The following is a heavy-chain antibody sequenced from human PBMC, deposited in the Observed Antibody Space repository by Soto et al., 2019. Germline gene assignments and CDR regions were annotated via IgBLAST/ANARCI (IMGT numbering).Heavy chain of an antibody. CDR3: ARGLYYYGSGTHDAFDI. CDR2: IWSDGSDK. Sequence: QVQLVESGGGVVQPGRSLRLSCAASGFSFSNYGMHWVRQAPGKGPEWVAVIWSDGSDKYYADSVKGRFAISRDNSQSTLYLQMNSLRAEDTAVYYCARGLYYYGSGTHDAFDIWGQGTMVTVSS. J-gene: IGHJ3*02. D-gene: IGHD3-10*01. CDR1: GFSFSNYG. V-gene: IGHV3-33*01.